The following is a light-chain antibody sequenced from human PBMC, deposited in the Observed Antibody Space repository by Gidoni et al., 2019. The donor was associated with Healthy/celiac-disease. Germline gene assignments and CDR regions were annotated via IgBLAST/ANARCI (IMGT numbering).Light chain of an antibody. V-gene: IGLV1-40*01. J-gene: IGLJ2*01. CDR3: QSYDSSLSAVV. CDR1: SSNIGAGYD. CDR2: GNS. Sequence: QSVLTQPPSVSGAPGQRVTLSCTGSSSNIGAGYDLHWYQQLPGTAPKLLIYGNSNRPSGVPDRFSGSKSGTSASLASTGLQAEDEADYYCQSYDSSLSAVVFGGGTKLTVL.